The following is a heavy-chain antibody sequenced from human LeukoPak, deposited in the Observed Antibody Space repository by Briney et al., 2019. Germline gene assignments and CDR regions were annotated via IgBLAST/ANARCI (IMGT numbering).Heavy chain of an antibody. D-gene: IGHD5-18*01. CDR2: ISYDGSNK. Sequence: PGRSLRLSCAASGFTFSSYAMHWVRQAPGKGLEWVAVISYDGSNKYYADSVKGRFTISRDNSKNTLYLQMNSLRAEDTAVYYCALSRGGYAFDYWGQGTLVTVSS. J-gene: IGHJ4*02. CDR1: GFTFSSYA. CDR3: ALSRGGYAFDY. V-gene: IGHV3-30-3*01.